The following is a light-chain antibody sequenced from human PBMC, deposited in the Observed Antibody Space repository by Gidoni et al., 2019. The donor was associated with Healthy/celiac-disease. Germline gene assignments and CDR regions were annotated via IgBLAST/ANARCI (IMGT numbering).Light chain of an antibody. CDR3: QQYYSTPCS. J-gene: IGKJ2*04. Sequence: DLVMTQSPDSLAVSLGARATINCKSSQSVLYSSNNKNYLAWYQQKPGQPPKLLIYWASTRESGVPDRFSGSGSGTDFTLTISSLQAEDVAVYYCQQYYSTPCSFGQGTKLEIK. CDR2: WAS. CDR1: QSVLYSSNNKNY. V-gene: IGKV4-1*01.